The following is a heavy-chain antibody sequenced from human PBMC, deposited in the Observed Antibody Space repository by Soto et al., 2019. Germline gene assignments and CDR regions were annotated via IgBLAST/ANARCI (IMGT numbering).Heavy chain of an antibody. CDR2: IIPIFGTA. J-gene: IGHJ4*02. D-gene: IGHD2-15*01. CDR1: GGTFSSYA. Sequence: SVKVSCKASGGTFSSYAISWVRQAPGQGLEWMGGIIPIFGTANYAQKFQGRVTITADKSTSTAYMELSSLRSEDTAVYYCARGVDCSGGSCYRSPYFDYWGQGXLVTVYS. CDR3: ARGVDCSGGSCYRSPYFDY. V-gene: IGHV1-69*06.